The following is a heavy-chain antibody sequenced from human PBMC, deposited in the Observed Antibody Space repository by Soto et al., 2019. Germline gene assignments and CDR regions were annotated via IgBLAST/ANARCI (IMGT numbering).Heavy chain of an antibody. CDR3: ARDRRGVNYVMDV. Sequence: QVQLVESGGGVVQPGRSLRLSCAASGFTFSSYGMHWVRQAPGKGLEWVAVIWHDGSDNYYADSVKGRFTISRDNSKNTLYLQMNSLRAEDTAVYYCARDRRGVNYVMDVWGQGTTVTVSS. CDR1: GFTFSSYG. CDR2: IWHDGSDN. J-gene: IGHJ6*02. D-gene: IGHD3-10*01. V-gene: IGHV3-33*01.